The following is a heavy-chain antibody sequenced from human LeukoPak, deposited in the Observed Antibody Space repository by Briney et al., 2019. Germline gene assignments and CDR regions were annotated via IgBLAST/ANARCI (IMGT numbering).Heavy chain of an antibody. V-gene: IGHV3-9*03. CDR2: IGWNSGSI. CDR3: AKGRGRDVMFYFDY. CDR1: GFTFDDYA. J-gene: IGHJ4*02. D-gene: IGHD2/OR15-2a*01. Sequence: GGSLRLSCAASGFTFDDYAMHWVRQAPGKGLEWVSVIGWNSGSIGYADSVKGRFTISRDNAMNVLYLQMNSLRAEDMALYYCAKGRGRDVMFYFDYWGQGTLVTVSS.